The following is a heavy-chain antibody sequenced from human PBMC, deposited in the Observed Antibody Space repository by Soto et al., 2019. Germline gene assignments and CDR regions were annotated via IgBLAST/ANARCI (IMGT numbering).Heavy chain of an antibody. J-gene: IGHJ3*02. V-gene: IGHV3-74*01. Sequence: GGSLRLSCAASGFTFSSYWMHWVRQAPGKGLVWVSRINSDGSSTSYADSVKGRFTISRDNAKNTLYLQMNSLRAEDTAVYYCARRPYFDWLLDDAFDIWGQGTMVTVSS. CDR1: GFTFSSYW. D-gene: IGHD3-9*01. CDR3: ARRPYFDWLLDDAFDI. CDR2: INSDGSST.